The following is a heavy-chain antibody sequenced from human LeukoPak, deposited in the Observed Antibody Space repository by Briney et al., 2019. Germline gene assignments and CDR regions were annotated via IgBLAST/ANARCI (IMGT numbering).Heavy chain of an antibody. CDR2: ISAYNGNT. CDR1: GYTFTSYF. V-gene: IGHV1-18*01. CDR3: ARDLNRDVYCDYASSY. Sequence: GASVKVSCKASGYTFTSYFISWVRQAPGQGLEWMGWISAYNGNTNYAQKLQGRVTMTTDTSTSTAYMELRSLRSDDTAVYYCARDLNRDVYCDYASSYWGQGTLVTVSS. J-gene: IGHJ4*02. D-gene: IGHD4-17*01.